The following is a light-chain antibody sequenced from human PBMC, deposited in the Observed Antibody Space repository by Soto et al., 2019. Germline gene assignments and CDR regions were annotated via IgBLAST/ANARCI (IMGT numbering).Light chain of an antibody. CDR1: SSDVGSYNL. V-gene: IGLV2-23*02. J-gene: IGLJ1*01. CDR2: DVS. CDR3: CSYAGSSTYF. Sequence: QSVLTQPASVSGSPGQSITISCTGTSSDVGSYNLVSWYQQHPGKAPKLMISDVSKRPSGVSNRFSGSKSGNTASLRISGLQAEDEADYYCCSYAGSSTYFFGTGTKLTVL.